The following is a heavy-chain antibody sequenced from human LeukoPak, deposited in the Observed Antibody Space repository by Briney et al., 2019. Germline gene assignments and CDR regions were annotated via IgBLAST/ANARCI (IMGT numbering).Heavy chain of an antibody. CDR3: ARRASITMIRFQH. D-gene: IGHD3-22*01. CDR2: INHSGST. CDR1: GGSFSGYY. J-gene: IGHJ1*01. V-gene: IGHV4-34*01. Sequence: PSETLSLTCAVYGGSFSGYYWSWIRQPPGKGLEWIGEINHSGSTNYNPSLKSRVTISVDTSKTQFSLKLSSVTAADTAVYYCARRASITMIRFQHWGQGTLVTVSS.